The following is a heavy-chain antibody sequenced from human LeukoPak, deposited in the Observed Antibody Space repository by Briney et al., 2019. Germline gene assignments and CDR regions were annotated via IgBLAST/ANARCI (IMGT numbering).Heavy chain of an antibody. Sequence: PGGSLRLSCAASGFTFSSYWMSWVRQAPGEGLDWVSAIDNSGAHTWYADSVKGRFTISRDNSRSTLYLQMNSLRAEDTAMYYCAKGSRGGRPYYFDSWGRGTLVTVSS. D-gene: IGHD3-10*01. CDR2: IDNSGAHT. V-gene: IGHV3-23*05. CDR1: GFTFSSYW. CDR3: AKGSRGGRPYYFDS. J-gene: IGHJ4*02.